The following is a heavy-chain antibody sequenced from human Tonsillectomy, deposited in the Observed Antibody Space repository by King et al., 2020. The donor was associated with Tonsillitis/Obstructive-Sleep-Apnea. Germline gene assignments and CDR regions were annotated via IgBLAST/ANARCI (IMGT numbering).Heavy chain of an antibody. CDR2: IKQDGSEK. V-gene: IGHV3-7*01. Sequence: VQLVESGGGLVQPGGSLRLSCAASGFTFSSYWMSWVRQAPGKGLEWVANIKQDGSEKYYVDSVKGRFTISRDNAKTSLYLQMNSLRAEDTAVYYCAREGGDGYSYGYAAYHYYMDVWGKGTMVTVSS. CDR3: AREGGDGYSYGYAAYHYYMDV. J-gene: IGHJ6*03. CDR1: GFTFSSYW. D-gene: IGHD5-18*01.